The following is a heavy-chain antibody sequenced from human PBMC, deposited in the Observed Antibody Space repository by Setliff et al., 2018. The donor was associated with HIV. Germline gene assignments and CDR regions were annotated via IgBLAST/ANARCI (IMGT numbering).Heavy chain of an antibody. CDR2: IYYSGST. CDR1: GASTSSNTYS. CDR3: ARAEGDAYNSLPYFDS. D-gene: IGHD1-1*01. V-gene: IGHV4-39*07. J-gene: IGHJ4*02. Sequence: SETLSLTCTVSGASTSSNTYSWVWIRQPPGKGLEWIGSIYYSGSTYYNPSLKSRVTISGDTSKNQFSLELTSVTAADTAVYYCARAEGDAYNSLPYFDSWGPGALVTVSS.